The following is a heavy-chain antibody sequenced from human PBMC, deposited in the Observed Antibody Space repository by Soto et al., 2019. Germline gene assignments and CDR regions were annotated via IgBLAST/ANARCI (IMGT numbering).Heavy chain of an antibody. CDR1: GYTFTSYY. CDR3: ARLRWNYHDAFDI. V-gene: IGHV1-46*04. Sequence: AAVKVSCKASGYTFTSYYMHWWRQAPVQGLEWMGIINHSGGSTSYAQKLQGRVTMTRDTHTSTVYMELSSMRSEDTAVYYCARLRWNYHDAFDIWG. CDR2: INHSGGST. J-gene: IGHJ3*02. D-gene: IGHD1-7*01.